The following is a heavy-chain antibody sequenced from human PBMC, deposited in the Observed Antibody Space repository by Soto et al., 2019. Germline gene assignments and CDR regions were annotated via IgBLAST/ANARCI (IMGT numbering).Heavy chain of an antibody. Sequence: VSCKASGGTLSSFINYPINWVRQAPGQGLEWMGGIVPNVGTVNYAQKFQGRVTITADKSTGTAYMELSSLRSEDTALYYCARRDTSGFLRYFDNWGQGTMVTV. CDR3: ARRDTSGFLRYFDN. V-gene: IGHV1-69*06. D-gene: IGHD3-3*01. CDR2: IVPNVGTV. J-gene: IGHJ4*02. CDR1: GGTLSSFINYP.